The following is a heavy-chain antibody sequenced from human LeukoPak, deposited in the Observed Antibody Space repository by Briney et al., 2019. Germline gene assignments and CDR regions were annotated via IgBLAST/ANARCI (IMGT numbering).Heavy chain of an antibody. D-gene: IGHD6-13*01. CDR1: AFTFSSYS. V-gene: IGHV3-21*01. CDR2: ISSSSSYI. J-gene: IGHJ5*02. Sequence: PGGSLRLSCAASAFTFSSYSMNWVRQAPGKGLEWVSSISSSSSYIYYADSVKGRFTISRDNAKNSLYLQMNSLRAEDTAVYYCARSYSSSLAYNWFDPWGQGTLVTVSS. CDR3: ARSYSSSLAYNWFDP.